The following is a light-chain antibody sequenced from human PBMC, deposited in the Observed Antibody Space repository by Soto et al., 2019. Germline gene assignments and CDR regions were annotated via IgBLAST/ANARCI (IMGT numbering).Light chain of an antibody. V-gene: IGKV1-6*01. CDR3: LQDYNYSWT. CDR1: QGIRND. J-gene: IGKJ1*01. CDR2: AAS. Sequence: AIKMTLSPSSLSASVGDRVTITCRASQGIRNDLGWYQQKPGKAPKLLIYAASSLQSGVPSRFSGSGSGTDFTLTISSLQPEDFATYYCLQDYNYSWTFGQGTKADI.